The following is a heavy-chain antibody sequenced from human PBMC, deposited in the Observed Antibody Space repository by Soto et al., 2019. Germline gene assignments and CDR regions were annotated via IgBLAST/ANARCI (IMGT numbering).Heavy chain of an antibody. CDR2: IRSKANSYAT. CDR1: GFTFSGSA. J-gene: IGHJ4*02. Sequence: VQLVESGGGLVQPGGSLKLSCAASGFTFSGSAMHWVRQASGKGLEWVGRIRSKANSYATAYAASVKGRFTISRDDSKNTAYLQMNSLKTEDTAVYYCLHGSSSTDYWGQGTLVTVSS. V-gene: IGHV3-73*02. CDR3: LHGSSSTDY. D-gene: IGHD6-13*01.